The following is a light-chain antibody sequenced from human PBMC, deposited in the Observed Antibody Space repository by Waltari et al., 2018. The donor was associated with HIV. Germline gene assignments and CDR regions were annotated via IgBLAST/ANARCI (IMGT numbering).Light chain of an antibody. V-gene: IGKV2-29*03. J-gene: IGKJ2*01. Sequence: DIVLTQAPLSLSVTPGQPATISCKSSQNLLNSDGKTYLYWYLQRPGQPPQLLIYQVSTRFSGVPDRFSGSGSWPYFTLKISRVEAEDVGTYYCMQALELPPTFGQGTKLDIK. CDR3: MQALELPPT. CDR1: QNLLNSDGKTY. CDR2: QVS.